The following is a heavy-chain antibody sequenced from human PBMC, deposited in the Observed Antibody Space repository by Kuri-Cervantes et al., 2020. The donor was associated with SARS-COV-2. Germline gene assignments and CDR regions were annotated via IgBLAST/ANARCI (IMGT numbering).Heavy chain of an antibody. V-gene: IGHV3-48*01. J-gene: IGHJ4*02. CDR1: GFTFSSYS. Sequence: GGSLRLSCAASGFTFSSYSMNWVRQAPGKGLEWVSYISSSSSTIYYADSVKGRFTISRDNAKNSLYLQMNSLRGEDTAVYYCARDSRGYSYGYGHLFDYWGQGTLVTVSS. CDR3: ARDSRGYSYGYGHLFDY. CDR2: ISSSSSTI. D-gene: IGHD5-18*01.